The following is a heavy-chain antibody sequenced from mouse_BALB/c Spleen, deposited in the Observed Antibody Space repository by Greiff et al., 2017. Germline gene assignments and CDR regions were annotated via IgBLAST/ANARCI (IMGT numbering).Heavy chain of an antibody. J-gene: IGHJ4*01. CDR2: IYPGNGDT. D-gene: IGHD2-13*01. CDR3: ARGDPTSYAMDY. CDR1: GYTFTSYN. Sequence: QVQLQQPGAELVKPGASVKMSCKASGYTFTSYNMHWVKQTPGQGLEWIGAIYPGNGDTSYNQKFKGKATLTADKSSSTAYMQLSSLTSEDSAVYYCARGDPTSYAMDYWGQGTSVTVSS. V-gene: IGHV1-12*01.